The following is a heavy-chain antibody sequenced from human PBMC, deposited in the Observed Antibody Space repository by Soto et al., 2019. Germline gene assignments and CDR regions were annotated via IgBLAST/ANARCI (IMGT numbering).Heavy chain of an antibody. V-gene: IGHV4-61*08. CDR1: GDSVGSSAAMY. CDR3: ASGARGAHYFDY. J-gene: IGHJ4*02. CDR2: IYRSGST. Sequence: SETLSLTCTVSGDSVGSSAAMYWAWVRQPPGKELEFIGKIYRSGSTLLNSALQSRVTLSMEPSKNQFSLKLSSVTAADTAVYYCASGARGAHYFDYWGQGTLVTVSS. D-gene: IGHD3-10*01.